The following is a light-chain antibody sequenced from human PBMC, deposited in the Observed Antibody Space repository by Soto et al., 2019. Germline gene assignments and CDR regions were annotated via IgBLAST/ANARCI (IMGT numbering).Light chain of an antibody. CDR1: SSDVGSSNL. J-gene: IGLJ3*02. Sequence: QSALTQPASVSGSPGQSITISCTGTSSDVGSSNLVSWYQQLPGKAPKLMIYEGSERPSGVSDRFSGSKTGNTASLTISGLQAEDEGDYYCCSYAGSSTWVFGGGTKLTVL. V-gene: IGLV2-23*01. CDR2: EGS. CDR3: CSYAGSSTWV.